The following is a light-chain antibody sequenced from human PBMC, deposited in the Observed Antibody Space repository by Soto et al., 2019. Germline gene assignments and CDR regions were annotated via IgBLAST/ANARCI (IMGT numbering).Light chain of an antibody. CDR2: RAS. V-gene: IGKV3-15*01. Sequence: IVMTQSPATLSVSPGERATLSCRASQNIYSNVAWYQQRPGQAPRLLIYRASTRATGIPARLSGSGSGTEFTLTISSMKSEDFTVYSCLQYHNLWAFGQGTKVDIK. J-gene: IGKJ1*01. CDR1: QNIYSN. CDR3: LQYHNLWA.